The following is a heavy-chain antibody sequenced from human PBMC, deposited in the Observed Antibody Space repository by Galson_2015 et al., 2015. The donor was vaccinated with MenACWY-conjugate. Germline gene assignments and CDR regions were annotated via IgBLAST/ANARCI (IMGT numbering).Heavy chain of an antibody. CDR2: ISESGSA. D-gene: IGHD1-1*01. J-gene: IGHJ4*02. CDR1: GGSISSHY. Sequence: SEPLSLTCTVSGGSISSHYWSWVRQPPGRGLEWIGYISESGSANYNPSLKSRISISVDTSKNQFSLKLSSVTAADTAVYYCARVRGTTGTDSWGQGTLVSVSS. CDR3: ARVRGTTGTDS. V-gene: IGHV4-59*11.